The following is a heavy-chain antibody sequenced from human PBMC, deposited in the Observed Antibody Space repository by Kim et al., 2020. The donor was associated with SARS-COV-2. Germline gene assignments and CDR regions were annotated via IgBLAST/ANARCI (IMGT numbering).Heavy chain of an antibody. V-gene: IGHV1-69*01. D-gene: IGHD6-13*01. Sequence: NYAQSFPGRVTITADEATSTAYMELSSLRSEDTAVYYCARTRGQQDYFDYWGQGTLVTVSS. CDR3: ARTRGQQDYFDY. J-gene: IGHJ4*02.